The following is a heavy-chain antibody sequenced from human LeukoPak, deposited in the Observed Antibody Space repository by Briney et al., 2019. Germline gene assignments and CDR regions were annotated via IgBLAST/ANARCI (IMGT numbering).Heavy chain of an antibody. D-gene: IGHD2-2*01. V-gene: IGHV4-34*01. CDR1: GGSFSGYY. CDR2: INHSGST. J-gene: IGHJ5*02. Sequence: SETLSLTCAVYGGSFSGYYWSWIRQPPGKGLEWIGEINHSGSTNYNPSLKSRVTISVDTSKNQFSLKLSSVTAADTAVYHCARTVPAAPFDPWGQGTLVTVSS. CDR3: ARTVPAAPFDP.